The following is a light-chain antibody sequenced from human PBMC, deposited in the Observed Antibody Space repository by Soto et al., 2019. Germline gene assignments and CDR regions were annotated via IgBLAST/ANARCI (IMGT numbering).Light chain of an antibody. V-gene: IGKV1-12*01. CDR3: LQKYFYPFT. CDR1: QGVSNW. Sequence: DIQMTQSPSSVSASVGDRVTITCRASQGVSNWLAWYQQKPGKAPKLLIYAASTLRSGVPSRFRGSGSGTDFTFTISSLQPEDFATYYCLQKYFYPFTFGPGTKVDIK. J-gene: IGKJ3*01. CDR2: AAS.